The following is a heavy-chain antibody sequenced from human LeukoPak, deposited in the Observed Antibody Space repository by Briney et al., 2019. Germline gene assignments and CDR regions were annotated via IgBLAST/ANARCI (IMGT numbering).Heavy chain of an antibody. D-gene: IGHD3-10*02. CDR2: ISSSSSTI. CDR1: GFAVSANS. V-gene: IGHV3-48*01. J-gene: IGHJ6*04. CDR3: AELGITMIGGV. Sequence: GGSLRLSCAAAGFAVSANSMNWVRQAPGKGLEWVSYISSSSSTIYYADSVKGRFTISRDNAKNSLYLQMNSLRAEDTAVYYCAELGITMIGGVWGKGTTVTISS.